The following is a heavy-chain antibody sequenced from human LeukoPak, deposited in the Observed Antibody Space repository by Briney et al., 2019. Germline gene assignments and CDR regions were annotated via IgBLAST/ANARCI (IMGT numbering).Heavy chain of an antibody. CDR2: IYYSGST. V-gene: IGHV4-59*12. D-gene: IGHD3-9*01. J-gene: IGHJ5*02. CDR1: GGSFSGYY. CDR3: ARRVLRYFDWFPGHNWFDP. Sequence: SETLSLTCAVYGGSFSGYYWSWIRQPPGKGLEWIGYIYYSGSTNYNPSLKSRVTISVDTSKNQFSLKLSSVTAADTAVYYCARRVLRYFDWFPGHNWFDPWGQGTLVTVSS.